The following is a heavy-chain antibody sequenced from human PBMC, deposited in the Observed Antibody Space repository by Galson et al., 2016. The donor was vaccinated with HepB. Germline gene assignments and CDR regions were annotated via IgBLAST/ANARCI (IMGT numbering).Heavy chain of an antibody. CDR1: GFLFRGYG. CDR3: AKRHEFCPPVGCSVDY. V-gene: IGHV3-30*18. CDR2: DSMDGRRK. D-gene: IGHD3-3*01. Sequence: SLRLSCAGSGFLFRGYGMHWVHQAPGKGLEWVAADSMDGRRKFYSDSVRGRFTISRDNSNNMLFLQMDGLRPDDTAVYYCAKRHEFCPPVGCSVDYWGQVTLVSVSS. J-gene: IGHJ4*02.